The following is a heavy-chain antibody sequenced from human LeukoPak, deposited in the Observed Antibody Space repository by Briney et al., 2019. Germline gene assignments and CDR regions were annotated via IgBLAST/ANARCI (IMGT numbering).Heavy chain of an antibody. Sequence: GGSLRLSCAASGFTFSSYEMNWVRQAPGKGLEWVSYISSSGSTIYYADSVKGRFTISRDNAKNSLYLQMNSLRAEDTAAYYCARARRVAYNWFDPWGQGTLVTVSS. CDR2: ISSSGSTI. V-gene: IGHV3-48*03. CDR3: ARARRVAYNWFDP. CDR1: GFTFSSYE. D-gene: IGHD2-15*01. J-gene: IGHJ5*02.